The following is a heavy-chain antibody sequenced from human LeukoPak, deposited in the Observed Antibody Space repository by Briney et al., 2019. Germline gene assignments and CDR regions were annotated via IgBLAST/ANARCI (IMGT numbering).Heavy chain of an antibody. CDR1: GYSFTAFY. CDR2: IHPRSGDT. V-gene: IGHV1-2*02. CDR3: ARDGEYGTGSYYRGSFDY. D-gene: IGHD3-10*01. J-gene: IGHJ4*02. Sequence: ASVKVSCKASGYSFTAFYIHWVRQAPGQGLEWMGWIHPRSGDTRYAQKFQGRVTMARDPSISTVYMDLSSLGSDDTAVYYCARDGEYGTGSYYRGSFDYWGQGILVTVSS.